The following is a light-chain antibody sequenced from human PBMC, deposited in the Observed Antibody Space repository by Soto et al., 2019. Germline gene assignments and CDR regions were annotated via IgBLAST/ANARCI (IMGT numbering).Light chain of an antibody. CDR1: SSDVGGYNY. V-gene: IGLV2-14*01. J-gene: IGLJ2*01. CDR3: SSYTSSSTPV. Sequence: QSALTQPASVSGSPGQSITISCTGTSSDVGGYNYVSWYQQHPGKAPKLMIYHVSNRPSGVSNRFSGSKSGNTASLTISGLQAEDEADYYCSSYTSSSTPVFGGGTKLTVL. CDR2: HVS.